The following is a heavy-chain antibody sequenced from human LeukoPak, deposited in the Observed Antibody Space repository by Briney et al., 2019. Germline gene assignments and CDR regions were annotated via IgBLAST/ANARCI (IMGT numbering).Heavy chain of an antibody. V-gene: IGHV4-34*01. J-gene: IGHJ5*02. CDR1: GGSFSGYY. CDR2: INHSGST. CDR3: ARTDCSGGSCYHDWFDP. Sequence: PSETLSLTCAVYGGSFSGYYWSWIRQPPGKGLEWIGEINHSGSTNYNPSLKSRVTISVDTSKNQFSLKLSSVTAADTAVYYCARTDCSGGSCYHDWFDPWGQGTLVTVSS. D-gene: IGHD2-15*01.